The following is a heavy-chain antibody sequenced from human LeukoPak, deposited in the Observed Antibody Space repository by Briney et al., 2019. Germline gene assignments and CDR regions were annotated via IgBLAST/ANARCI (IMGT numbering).Heavy chain of an antibody. V-gene: IGHV3-7*01. CDR3: ARAKTYYYGSGIGY. J-gene: IGHJ4*02. Sequence: PGGSLRLSCAASGFTFSSYWMSWVRQAPGKGLEWVANIKQDGSEKYYVDSVKSRFTISRDNAKNSLYLQMNSLRAEDTAVYYCARAKTYYYGSGIGYCGQGTLVTVSS. CDR1: GFTFSSYW. CDR2: IKQDGSEK. D-gene: IGHD3-10*01.